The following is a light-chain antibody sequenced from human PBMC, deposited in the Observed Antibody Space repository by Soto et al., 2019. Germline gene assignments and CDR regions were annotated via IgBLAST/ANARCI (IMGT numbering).Light chain of an antibody. CDR1: RSNIGNNY. CDR3: GTWNSSLSAV. Sequence: QSVLTQPPSVSAAPGQKVTIYCSGSRSNIGNNYVSWYQLLPGTAPKLLIYDNNKRPSGIPDRFSGSKSGTSATLVITGLQTGDEADYYCGTWNSSLSAVFGGGTKLTVL. CDR2: DNN. V-gene: IGLV1-51*01. J-gene: IGLJ2*01.